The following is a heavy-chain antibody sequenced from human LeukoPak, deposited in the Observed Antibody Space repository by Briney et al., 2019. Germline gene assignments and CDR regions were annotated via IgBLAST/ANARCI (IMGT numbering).Heavy chain of an antibody. D-gene: IGHD5-18*01. Sequence: SETLSLTCTVSGGSISSYYWSWIRQPPGKGLEWIGYIYYSGSTNYNPSLKSRVTISVDTSKNQFSLKLSSVTAADTAVYYCAAGGYSYGYPSDAFDIWGQGTMVTVSS. V-gene: IGHV4-59*08. CDR1: GGSISSYY. CDR2: IYYSGST. CDR3: AAGGYSYGYPSDAFDI. J-gene: IGHJ3*02.